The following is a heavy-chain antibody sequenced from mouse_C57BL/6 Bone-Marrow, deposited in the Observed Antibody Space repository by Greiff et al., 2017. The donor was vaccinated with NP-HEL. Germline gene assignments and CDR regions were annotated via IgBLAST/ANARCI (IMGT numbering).Heavy chain of an antibody. Sequence: VQLQQPGAELVMPGASVKLSCKASGYTFTSYWMHWVKQRPGQGLEWFGEIDPSDSYTNYNQKFKGKSTLTVDKSSSTAYMQLSSLTSEDSAVYYCARGGAHYYAMDYWGQGTSVTVSS. J-gene: IGHJ4*01. CDR2: IDPSDSYT. CDR3: ARGGAHYYAMDY. V-gene: IGHV1-69*01. CDR1: GYTFTSYW.